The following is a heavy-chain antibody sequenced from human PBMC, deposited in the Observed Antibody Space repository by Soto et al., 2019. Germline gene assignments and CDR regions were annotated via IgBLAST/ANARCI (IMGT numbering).Heavy chain of an antibody. V-gene: IGHV3-72*01. J-gene: IGHJ3*02. Sequence: EVQLVESGGGLVQPGKSLRLSCAASGFTFSDYYMDWVRQAPGKGLDWVGRIRNEANSYTAEYAASVKGRFTMSRDDFKNSLYLQRNRPKTEDTAEYYCVRVQAPVPAALDIWGQGTMVTVSS. CDR3: VRVQAPVPAALDI. CDR1: GFTFSDYY. CDR2: IRNEANSYTA.